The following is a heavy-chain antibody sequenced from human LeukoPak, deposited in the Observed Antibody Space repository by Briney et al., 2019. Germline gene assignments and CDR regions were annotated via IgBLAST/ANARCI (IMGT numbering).Heavy chain of an antibody. CDR1: EDSFTTYW. D-gene: IGHD6-19*01. J-gene: IGHJ5*02. CDR3: ARRGGGIAVT. Sequence: GESLKISCKLSEDSFTTYWIGWVRQMPGKGLEWMGVIYPGDSDTRYRPSFQGQVAISADKSISTAYLQWSSLKASDTAMYYCARRGGGIAVTWGLGTLVTVSS. CDR2: IYPGDSDT. V-gene: IGHV5-51*01.